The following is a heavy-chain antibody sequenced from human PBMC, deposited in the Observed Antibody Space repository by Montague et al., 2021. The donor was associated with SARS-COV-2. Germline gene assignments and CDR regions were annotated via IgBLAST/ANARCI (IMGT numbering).Heavy chain of an antibody. V-gene: IGHV4-39*02. CDR1: GGSISSSNYY. J-gene: IGHJ3*02. Sequence: SETLSLTCTVSGGSISSSNYYWDWIRQPPGKGLEWIGSIYDSGSTYYNPPLKSRVTISVDTSKNHFSLKLNSVTAADTAVYYCARRGRKLLPVATTIGGFDIWGQGTMVTVSS. CDR2: IYDSGST. D-gene: IGHD5-12*01. CDR3: ARRGRKLLPVATTIGGFDI.